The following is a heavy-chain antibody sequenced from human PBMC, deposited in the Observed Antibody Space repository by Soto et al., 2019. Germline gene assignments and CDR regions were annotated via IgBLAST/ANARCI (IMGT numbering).Heavy chain of an antibody. CDR2: IYYTGKT. D-gene: IGHD2-21*01. CDR3: VRKHNRAGPFAS. Sequence: SETLSLTCSISGGTIGDYYWSWIRQPPGKGLEWLAYIYYTGKTDQNPSLERRVSISLGTSKNQFSLSLRSVTAADTAVYYCVRKHNRAGPFASGAPGILVPVS. J-gene: IGHJ4*02. V-gene: IGHV4-59*01. CDR1: GGTIGDYY.